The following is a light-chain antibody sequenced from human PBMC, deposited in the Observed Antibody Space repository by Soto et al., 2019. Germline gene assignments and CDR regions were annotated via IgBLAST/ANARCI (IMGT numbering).Light chain of an antibody. Sequence: DVVMTQSPLSLPVTPGQPASISCRSSQSLVYTDGNTYLNWFQQRPDQSPRRLIYRVSNRDSGVPDRFSGSGSGTDFTLKISRVEADDVGVYYCMQGTHWPPTFGQGTKVEIK. CDR3: MQGTHWPPT. J-gene: IGKJ1*01. CDR1: QSLVYTDGNTY. CDR2: RVS. V-gene: IGKV2-30*01.